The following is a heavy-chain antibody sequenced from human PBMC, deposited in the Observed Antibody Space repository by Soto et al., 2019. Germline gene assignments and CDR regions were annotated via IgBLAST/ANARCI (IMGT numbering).Heavy chain of an antibody. CDR2: IDPSDSYT. D-gene: IGHD1-1*01. V-gene: IGHV5-10-1*03. Sequence: EVQLVQSGAEVKKPGESLRISCKGSGYSFTSYWISWVRQMPGKGLEWMGRIDPSDSYTKYSPSFQGHVTISADKSISAAYLQWSSLKASDTAMYYCASNKNWNYYYGMDVWGQGTTVTVSS. CDR3: ASNKNWNYYYGMDV. CDR1: GYSFTSYW. J-gene: IGHJ6*02.